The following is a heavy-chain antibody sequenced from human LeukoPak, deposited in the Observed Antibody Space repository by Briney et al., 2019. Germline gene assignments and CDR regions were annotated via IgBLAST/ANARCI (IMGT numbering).Heavy chain of an antibody. V-gene: IGHV1-2*02. Sequence: GASVKVSCKASGFMFTDYYIHWVRQAPGQGLEWMGWINPTSGGTNFAQRFQGRVTMTGDTSISTVYMEINSLRSDDTAMYFCARDYVGRSAGYNHQYHNYFDPWGQGTLVVVSS. D-gene: IGHD1-14*01. CDR3: ARDYVGRSAGYNHQYHNYFDP. CDR2: INPTSGGT. CDR1: GFMFTDYY. J-gene: IGHJ5*02.